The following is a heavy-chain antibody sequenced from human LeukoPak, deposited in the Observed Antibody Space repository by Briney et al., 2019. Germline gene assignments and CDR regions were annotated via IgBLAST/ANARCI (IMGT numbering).Heavy chain of an antibody. V-gene: IGHV3-23*01. CDR2: ISGSGGST. J-gene: IGHJ4*02. CDR1: GFTFSSYA. D-gene: IGHD3-3*01. CDR3: ARDDDFWSGYYVRRSPYFDY. Sequence: GGSLRLSCAASGFTFSSYAMSWVRQAPGKGLEWVSAISGSGGSTYYADSVKGRFTISRDNAKNSLYLQMNSLRAEDTAVYYCARDDDFWSGYYVRRSPYFDYWGQGTLVTVSS.